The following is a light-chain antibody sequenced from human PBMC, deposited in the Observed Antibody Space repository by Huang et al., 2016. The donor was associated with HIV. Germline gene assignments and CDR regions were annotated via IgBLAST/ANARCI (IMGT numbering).Light chain of an antibody. Sequence: IVMTQSPLSLPVTPGEPASISCRSSQSLLHTNGYYYVDWYLQKPGQSPHLLIYLSSNRASGVPDRFSGGGSVIDFTLKISSVEAEDVGIYYCMQALQTPRTFGQGTRLEIK. J-gene: IGKJ5*01. CDR3: MQALQTPRT. CDR2: LSS. CDR1: QSLLHTNGYYY. V-gene: IGKV2-28*01.